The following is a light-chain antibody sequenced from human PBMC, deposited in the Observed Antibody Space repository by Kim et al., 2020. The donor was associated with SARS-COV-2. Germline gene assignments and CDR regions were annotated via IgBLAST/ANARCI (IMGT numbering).Light chain of an antibody. CDR1: QSVGSS. V-gene: IGKV3-15*01. J-gene: IGKJ1*01. CDR3: QQYNSRWT. Sequence: SVSAGETVTLSCRASQSVGSSLAWYQQRPGQAPRLLIYAVSTRDTDVPARFSGSASGTDFTLTISSLQSEDFAIYYCQQYNSRWTFGQGTKVDIK. CDR2: AVS.